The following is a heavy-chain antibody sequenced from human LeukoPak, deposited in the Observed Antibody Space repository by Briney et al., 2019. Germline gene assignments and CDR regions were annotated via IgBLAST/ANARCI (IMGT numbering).Heavy chain of an antibody. D-gene: IGHD3-22*01. CDR1: GDSVSSNSAA. V-gene: IGHV6-1*01. J-gene: IGHJ6*02. Sequence: SQTLSLTCAISGDSVSSNSAAWNWIRQSPSRGLEWLGRTYYRSKWYNDYAVSVKSRITINPDTSKNQFSLQPNSVTPEDTAVYYCARDPIRSGYYDAYYYYGMDVWGQGTTVTVSS. CDR3: ARDPIRSGYYDAYYYYGMDV. CDR2: TYYRSKWYN.